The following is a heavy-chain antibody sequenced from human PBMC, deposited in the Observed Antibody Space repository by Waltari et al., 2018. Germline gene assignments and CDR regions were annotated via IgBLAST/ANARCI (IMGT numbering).Heavy chain of an antibody. Sequence: QVQLVQSGAEVKKPGSSVKVSCKASGGTFSSYAISCIRQAPGQGREWMGRIIPIFGTANYAQKFQGRVTITADKSTSTAYMELSSLRSEDTAVYYCASLISRVDYYYGMDVWGQGTTVTVSS. CDR1: GGTFSSYA. CDR2: IIPIFGTA. V-gene: IGHV1-69*06. J-gene: IGHJ6*02. CDR3: ASLISRVDYYYGMDV. D-gene: IGHD3-3*01.